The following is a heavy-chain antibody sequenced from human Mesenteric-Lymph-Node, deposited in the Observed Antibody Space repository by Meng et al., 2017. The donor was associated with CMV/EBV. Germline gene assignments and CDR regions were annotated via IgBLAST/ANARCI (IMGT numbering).Heavy chain of an antibody. V-gene: IGHV1-2*06. J-gene: IGHJ4*02. Sequence: WVRQDPGQGLEWMGRINPNSGGTNYAQKFQGRVTMTRDTSISTAYMELSRLRSDDTAVYYCARVPTYYDILTGYYPTYYFDYWGQGTLVTVSS. CDR2: INPNSGGT. D-gene: IGHD3-9*01. CDR3: ARVPTYYDILTGYYPTYYFDY.